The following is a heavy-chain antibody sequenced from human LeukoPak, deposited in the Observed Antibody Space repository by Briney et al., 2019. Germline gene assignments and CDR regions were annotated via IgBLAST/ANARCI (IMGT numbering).Heavy chain of an antibody. Sequence: GGSLRLSCAASVFTFSSYWMNWVRQAPGKGLVWVSRIASDGSSTTYADSVKGRFSISGDNAKNTLYLQMNSLRVEDTAVYYCARGRPHGNDYWGQGTLVTVSS. D-gene: IGHD4-23*01. CDR3: ARGRPHGNDY. J-gene: IGHJ4*02. CDR1: VFTFSSYW. CDR2: IASDGSST. V-gene: IGHV3-74*01.